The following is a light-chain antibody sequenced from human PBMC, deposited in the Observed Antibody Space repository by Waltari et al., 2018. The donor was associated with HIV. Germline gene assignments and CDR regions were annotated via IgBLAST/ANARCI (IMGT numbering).Light chain of an antibody. Sequence: DIVMTQSPDSLAVSLGERATINCKSSQSVLHSSNNENYLAWYQHKPGQPPKLLIYWASTRESGVPDRFSGSGSGTNFTLTISSLQAEDVAVYYCQQYYTTPDTFGQGTRLEIK. V-gene: IGKV4-1*01. J-gene: IGKJ2*01. CDR2: WAS. CDR1: QSVLHSSNNENY. CDR3: QQYYTTPDT.